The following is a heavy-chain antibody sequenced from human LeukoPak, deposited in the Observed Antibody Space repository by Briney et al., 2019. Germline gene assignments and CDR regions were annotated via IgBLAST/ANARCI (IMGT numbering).Heavy chain of an antibody. CDR1: GYTLTRYD. CDR3: ARGNYDYVCMDV. J-gene: IGHJ6*02. V-gene: IGHV1-8*01. Sequence: VASVKVSCKASGYTLTRYDINWVRQATGQGLEWVGWMNPNSGNTGYAQKFQGRVTMPRNTSISTAYMELSSLRSENTALYYCARGNYDYVCMDVGAQGPTVTVSS. CDR2: MNPNSGNT. D-gene: IGHD3-16*01.